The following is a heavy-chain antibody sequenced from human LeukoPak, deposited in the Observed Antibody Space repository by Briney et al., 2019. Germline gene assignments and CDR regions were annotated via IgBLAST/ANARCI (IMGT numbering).Heavy chain of an antibody. Sequence: PSETLSLTCTVSGGSFSSNNDYWGWIRQPPGKELEWIGSIYYSGTTYYNPSLMSRVIISVDTSKIQFSLKLSSVTAADTAVYYCARRWNERDAFDIWGRGTMVTVSS. CDR2: IYYSGTT. J-gene: IGHJ3*02. CDR1: GGSFSSNNDY. V-gene: IGHV4-39*01. D-gene: IGHD1-1*01. CDR3: ARRWNERDAFDI.